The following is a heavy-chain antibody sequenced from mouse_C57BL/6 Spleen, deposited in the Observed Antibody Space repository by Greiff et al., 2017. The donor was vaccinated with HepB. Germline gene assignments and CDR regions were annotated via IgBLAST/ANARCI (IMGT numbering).Heavy chain of an antibody. J-gene: IGHJ1*03. D-gene: IGHD3-3*01. CDR3: TKGLFDFDV. Sequence: QVHVKQSGAELVRPGASVTLSCKASGYSFTDYEMHWVKQKPVHGLEWIGAIDPETGGTAYNQKFKGKAILTVDKSSSTAYMELRSLTSEDSADYYCTKGLFDFDVWGTGTTVTVSS. CDR1: GYSFTDYE. CDR2: IDPETGGT. V-gene: IGHV1-15*01.